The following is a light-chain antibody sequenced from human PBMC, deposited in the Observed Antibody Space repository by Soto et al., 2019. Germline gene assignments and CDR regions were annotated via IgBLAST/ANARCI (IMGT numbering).Light chain of an antibody. CDR2: EVT. J-gene: IGLJ1*01. Sequence: QSALTQPASVSGSPGQSIAISCTGTSSDVGGYDYVSWHQQQPDKAPKLMIYEVTKRPSGVSNRFSGSKSGNTASLTISGLQSEDEADYYCSSHTSGSTRVFGTGTKVTVL. CDR3: SSHTSGSTRV. V-gene: IGLV2-14*01. CDR1: SSDVGGYDY.